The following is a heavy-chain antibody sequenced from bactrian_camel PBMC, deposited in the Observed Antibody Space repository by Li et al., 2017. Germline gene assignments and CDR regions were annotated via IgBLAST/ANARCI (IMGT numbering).Heavy chain of an antibody. D-gene: IGHD2*01. CDR2: ISTLGDFT. V-gene: IGHV3S1*01. Sequence: HVQLVESGGGSVQAGGSLTLSCAALRVRYSEYNMAWFRQVPGKEREEVAVISTLGDFTYYADSVKGRFTISQDNAKNTLYLQMNSLKPEDTGLYFCAAGDTWYCLSDFRARNFAYWGQGTQVTVS. J-gene: IGHJ6*01. CDR3: AAGDTWYCLSDFRARNFAY. CDR1: RVRYSEYN.